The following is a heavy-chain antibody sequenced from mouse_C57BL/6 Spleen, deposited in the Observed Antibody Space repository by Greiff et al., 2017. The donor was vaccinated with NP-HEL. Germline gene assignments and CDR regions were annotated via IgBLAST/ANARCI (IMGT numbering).Heavy chain of an antibody. CDR2: IYPGDGDT. CDR3: ARSDYYGSSFYYFDY. V-gene: IGHV1-82*01. Sequence: VKLMESGPELVKPGASVKISCKASGYAFSSSWMNWVKQRPGKGLEWIGRIYPGDGDTNYNGKFKGKATLTADKSSSTAYMQLSSLTSGDSAVYFCARSDYYGSSFYYFDYWGQGTTLTVSS. J-gene: IGHJ2*01. D-gene: IGHD1-1*01. CDR1: GYAFSSSW.